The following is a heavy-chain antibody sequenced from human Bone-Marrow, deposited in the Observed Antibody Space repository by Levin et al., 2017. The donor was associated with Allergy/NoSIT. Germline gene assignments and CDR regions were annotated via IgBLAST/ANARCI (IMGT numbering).Heavy chain of an antibody. Sequence: GGSLRLSCAASGFTVSSNYMSWVRQAPGKGLESVSVIYSDGNTYYADSVKGRFTISRDNSKNTLYLQMNSLRAEDTSVYYCASAPCSNGVSCGFDYWGQGTLVTVSS. CDR3: ASAPCSNGVSCGFDY. V-gene: IGHV3-66*01. D-gene: IGHD2-8*01. CDR1: GFTVSSNY. J-gene: IGHJ4*02. CDR2: IYSDGNT.